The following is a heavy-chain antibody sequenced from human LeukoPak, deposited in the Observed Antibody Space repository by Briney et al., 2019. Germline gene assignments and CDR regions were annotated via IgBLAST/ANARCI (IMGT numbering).Heavy chain of an antibody. V-gene: IGHV3-74*01. Sequence: GGSLRLSCAVSGFTVSTYWMNWVRQAPGKGLVWVSRINSDGGSISYADSVKGRFTISRDNAKNTLYLQMNTLRAEDTAIYYCARGSGYGVFDYWGQGTLVTVSS. CDR3: ARGSGYGVFDY. CDR1: GFTVSTYW. CDR2: INSDGGSI. J-gene: IGHJ4*02. D-gene: IGHD6-25*01.